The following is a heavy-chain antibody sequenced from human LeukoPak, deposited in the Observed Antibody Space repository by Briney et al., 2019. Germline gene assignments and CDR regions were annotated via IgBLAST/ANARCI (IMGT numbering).Heavy chain of an antibody. CDR1: GFTFSSYA. CDR3: AKGFGGYSGYEPFDY. V-gene: IGHV3-23*01. J-gene: IGHJ4*02. D-gene: IGHD5-12*01. CDR2: ISGSGGST. Sequence: GGSLRLSCAASGFTFSSYAMSWVRQAPGKGLEWVSAISGSGGSTYYADSVKGRFTISRDNSKNTLYLQMNSLRAEDTAVYYCAKGFGGYSGYEPFDYWGQGTLVTVSS.